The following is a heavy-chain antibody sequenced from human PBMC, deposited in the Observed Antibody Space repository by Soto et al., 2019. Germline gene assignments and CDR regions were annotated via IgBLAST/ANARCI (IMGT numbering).Heavy chain of an antibody. Sequence: QVQLQESGPGLVKPSEPLSLTCTVSGGSISSYYWSWIRQPPGKGLEWIGYIYYSGSTNYNPSLKSRVTISVDTSKNQFSLKLSSVTAADTAVYYCARAHGYYYGMDVWGQGTTVTVSS. CDR1: GGSISSYY. V-gene: IGHV4-59*01. CDR2: IYYSGST. J-gene: IGHJ6*02. CDR3: ARAHGYYYGMDV.